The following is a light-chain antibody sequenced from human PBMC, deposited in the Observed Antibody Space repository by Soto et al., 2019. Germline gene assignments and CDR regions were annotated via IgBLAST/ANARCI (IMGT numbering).Light chain of an antibody. Sequence: EIVLTQSPGALSLSPWERATLSCRASQSVGSTYLAWYQQKSGQAPRLLIYGASNRATGIPARFSGSGSGTDFTLTISSLEPEDFAVYYCQQRSNWPWTFGQGTKVDIK. CDR3: QQRSNWPWT. CDR1: QSVGSTY. J-gene: IGKJ1*01. V-gene: IGKV3D-20*02. CDR2: GAS.